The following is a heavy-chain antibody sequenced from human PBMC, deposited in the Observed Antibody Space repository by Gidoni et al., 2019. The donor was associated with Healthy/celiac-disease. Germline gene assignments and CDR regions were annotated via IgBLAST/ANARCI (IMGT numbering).Heavy chain of an antibody. CDR3: ARDGPRRQQLPYGMDV. J-gene: IGHJ6*02. Sequence: QVQLVESGGGVVPPGRSLRLSCAASVFTFRSYGMHGVRQAPGKGLEWVAVIWYDGSNKYYADSVKGRFTISRDNSKNTLYLQMNSLRAEDTAVYYCARDGPRRQQLPYGMDVWGQGTTVTVSS. CDR2: IWYDGSNK. D-gene: IGHD6-13*01. V-gene: IGHV3-33*01. CDR1: VFTFRSYG.